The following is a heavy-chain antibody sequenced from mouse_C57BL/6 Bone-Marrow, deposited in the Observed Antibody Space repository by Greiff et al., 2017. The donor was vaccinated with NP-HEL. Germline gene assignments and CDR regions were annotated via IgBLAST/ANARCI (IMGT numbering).Heavy chain of an antibody. CDR3: ARRTYYYGSSYFDY. CDR1: GYAFSSSW. D-gene: IGHD1-1*01. J-gene: IGHJ2*01. V-gene: IGHV1-82*01. CDR2: IYPGDGDT. Sequence: QVQLQQSGPELVKPGASVKISCKASGYAFSSSWMNWVKQRPGKGLEWIGRIYPGDGDTNYNGKFKGKATLTADKSSSTAYMQLSSLTSEDSAVYFCARRTYYYGSSYFDYWGQGTTLTVSS.